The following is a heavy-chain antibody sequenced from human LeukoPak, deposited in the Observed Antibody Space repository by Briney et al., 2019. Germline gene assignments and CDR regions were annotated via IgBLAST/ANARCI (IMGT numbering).Heavy chain of an antibody. CDR1: GFIFSNYG. Sequence: GGSLRLSCAASGFIFSNYGMNWVRQAPGKGPEWVSGIGVGGTTYYADSVKGRFTISRDTSKNTLYLQMNSLGAEDTAVYYCAKAQGYYDCWGQGTLVTVSS. D-gene: IGHD3-22*01. CDR3: AKAQGYYDC. V-gene: IGHV3-23*01. CDR2: IGVGGTT. J-gene: IGHJ4*02.